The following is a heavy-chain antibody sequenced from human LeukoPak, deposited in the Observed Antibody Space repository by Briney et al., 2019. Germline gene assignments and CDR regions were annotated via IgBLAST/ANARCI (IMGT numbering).Heavy chain of an antibody. Sequence: ASVKVSCKASGYTFTSYYMHWVRQAPGQGLEWMGIINPSGGSTSYAQKFQGRVTMTRDMSTSTVYMELSSLRSEDTAVYYCARANCGGDCYRLGYYFDYWGQGTLVTVSS. CDR2: INPSGGST. D-gene: IGHD2-21*02. V-gene: IGHV1-46*01. CDR3: ARANCGGDCYRLGYYFDY. J-gene: IGHJ4*02. CDR1: GYTFTSYY.